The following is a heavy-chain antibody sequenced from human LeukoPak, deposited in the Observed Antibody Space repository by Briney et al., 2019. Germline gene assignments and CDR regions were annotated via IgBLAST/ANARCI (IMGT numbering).Heavy chain of an antibody. V-gene: IGHV6-1*01. D-gene: IGHD3-9*01. CDR2: TYYNSINSNWYK. Sequence: SQTLSLTCAISGDSVSTDSAGWNWIRQSPSRGLEWLGRTYYNSINSNWYKDYAPAVKSRITITPDTTKNQFSLQLNSVTAADTAVYYCASLRFALTGYYGKFGTYYYMDVWGKGTTVTVSS. J-gene: IGHJ6*03. CDR1: GDSVSTDSAG. CDR3: ASLRFALTGYYGKFGTYYYMDV.